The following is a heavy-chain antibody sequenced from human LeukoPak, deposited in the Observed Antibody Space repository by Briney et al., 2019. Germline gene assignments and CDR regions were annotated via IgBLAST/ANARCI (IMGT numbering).Heavy chain of an antibody. CDR2: INGDGSNT. CDR3: ARSKSWYSTDASDI. CDR1: GFTFSSHW. Sequence: GGSLRLSCAASGFTFSSHWMHWVRHAPGKGLVWVSRINGDGSNTTYADSVKGRFTISRDNAKNTLYLQMNSPRAEDTAVYHCARSKSWYSTDASDIWGQGTMVTVSS. D-gene: IGHD2-15*01. J-gene: IGHJ3*02. V-gene: IGHV3-74*03.